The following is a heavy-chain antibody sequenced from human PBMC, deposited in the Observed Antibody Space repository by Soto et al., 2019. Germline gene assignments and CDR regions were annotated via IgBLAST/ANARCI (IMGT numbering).Heavy chain of an antibody. V-gene: IGHV4-59*01. CDR2: IYYSGST. D-gene: IGHD5-12*01. J-gene: IGHJ4*02. CDR1: GGSISSYY. CDR3: ARDEPNRGYDF. Sequence: SETLSLTCTVSGGSISSYYWSWIRQPPGKGLEWIGYIYYSGSTNYNPSLKSRVTISIDTSKNQFSLNLNSVTAADTAVYYCARDEPNRGYDFWGQGTLVTVSS.